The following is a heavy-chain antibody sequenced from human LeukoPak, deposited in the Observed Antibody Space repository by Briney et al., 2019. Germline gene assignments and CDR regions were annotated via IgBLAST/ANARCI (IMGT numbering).Heavy chain of an antibody. D-gene: IGHD1-1*01. CDR2: INSDWSST. V-gene: IGHV3-74*01. J-gene: IGHJ4*02. Sequence: PGGSLTLSCAASGFTFSSYWMHWVRQAPGNGMVWVSRINSDWSSTSYANSVKGRSTISKDNAKNTLYLQMNSLRAEDTAVYYCARTYTLDYWGQGTLVTVSS. CDR1: GFTFSSYW. CDR3: ARTYTLDY.